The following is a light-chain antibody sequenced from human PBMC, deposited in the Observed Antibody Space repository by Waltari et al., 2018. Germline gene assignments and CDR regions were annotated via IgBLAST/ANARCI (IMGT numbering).Light chain of an antibody. J-gene: IGLJ3*02. Sequence: SYELRQPPSVSVYPGQTARITCLGDALPRNYAYWYKQKSGQPPVMVIYEDMKRPSGIPERFSGSNSGAVATLTISGAQFDDEADYYCLSADHSVDHRVFGGGTKLTVL. CDR3: LSADHSVDHRV. CDR2: EDM. CDR1: ALPRNY. V-gene: IGLV3-10*01.